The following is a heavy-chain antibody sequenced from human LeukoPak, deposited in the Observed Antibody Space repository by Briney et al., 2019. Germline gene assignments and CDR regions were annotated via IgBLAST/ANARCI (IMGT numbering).Heavy chain of an antibody. CDR2: IVVGSGNT. V-gene: IGHV1-58*02. CDR1: GFTFTSSA. Sequence: SVKVSCKASGFTFTSSAMQWVRQARGQRLEWIGWIVVGSGNTNSAQKFQERVTITRDMSTSTAYMELSGLRSEDTAVYYCARGRGSQFRYYFDYWGQGTLVTVSS. CDR3: ARGRGSQFRYYFDY. J-gene: IGHJ4*02. D-gene: IGHD1-26*01.